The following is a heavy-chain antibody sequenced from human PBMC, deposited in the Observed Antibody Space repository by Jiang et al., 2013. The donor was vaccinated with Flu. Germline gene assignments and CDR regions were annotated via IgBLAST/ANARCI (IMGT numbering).Heavy chain of an antibody. CDR2: IYYSGST. CDR1: GGSISSGDYY. D-gene: IGHD2-15*01. CDR3: ARGVPYCSGGSCYYSLYFDY. J-gene: IGHJ4*02. Sequence: GPGLVKPSQTLSLTCTVSGGSISSGDYYWSWIRQPPGKGLEWIGYIYYSGSTYYNPSLKSRVTISVDTSKNQFSLKLSSVTAADTAVYYCARGVPYCSGGSCYYSLYFDYWGQG. V-gene: IGHV4-30-4*01.